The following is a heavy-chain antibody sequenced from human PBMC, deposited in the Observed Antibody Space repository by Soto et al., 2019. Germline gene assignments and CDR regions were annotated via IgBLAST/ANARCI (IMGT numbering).Heavy chain of an antibody. V-gene: IGHV4-34*01. J-gene: IGHJ6*02. CDR2: INHSGST. CDR3: AMLGRITMVLGVKGMDV. Sequence: SETLSLTCAVYGGSFSGYFWSWIRQPPGKGLEWIGEINHSGSTNYNPSLKSRVTISVDTSKNQFSLKLSSVTAADTAVYYCAMLGRITMVLGVKGMDVWGPGTTVT. D-gene: IGHD3-10*01. CDR1: GGSFSGYF.